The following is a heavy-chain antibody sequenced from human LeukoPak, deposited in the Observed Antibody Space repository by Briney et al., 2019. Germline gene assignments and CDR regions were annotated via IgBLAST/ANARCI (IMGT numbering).Heavy chain of an antibody. CDR3: TRGNILTGKYMVY. D-gene: IGHD3-9*01. J-gene: IGHJ4*02. Sequence: GGSLRLSCAASGFSVSNNYMNWVRQTPGKGLEWVSVIYSGGSTYYADSVKGRFTIFRDNAKNTLFLQMNNLRAEDTAIYYCTRGNILTGKYMVYWGQGTLVTVSS. CDR2: IYSGGST. V-gene: IGHV3-53*01. CDR1: GFSVSNNY.